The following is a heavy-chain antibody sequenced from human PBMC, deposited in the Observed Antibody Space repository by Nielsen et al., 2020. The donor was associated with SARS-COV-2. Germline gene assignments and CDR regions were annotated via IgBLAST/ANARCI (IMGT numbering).Heavy chain of an antibody. D-gene: IGHD4-17*01. CDR3: ARTYGDYDNHWYFDL. V-gene: IGHV1-46*01. CDR1: GYTFTGYY. CDR2: IIPIFGTA. Sequence: ASVKVSCKASGYTFTGYYMHWVRQAPGQGLEWMGGIIPIFGTANYAQKFQGRVTMTRDTSTSTVYMELSSLRSEDTAVYYCARTYGDYDNHWYFDLWGRGTLVTVSS. J-gene: IGHJ2*01.